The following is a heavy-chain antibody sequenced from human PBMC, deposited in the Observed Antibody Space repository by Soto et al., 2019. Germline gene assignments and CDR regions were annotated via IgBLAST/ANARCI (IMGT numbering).Heavy chain of an antibody. D-gene: IGHD5-12*01. J-gene: IGHJ4*02. CDR3: ARGRQPWLRRIINGYSG. CDR2: IIPMFGTA. Sequence: QVQLVQSGAEVKKPESSVKVSCTAPGGTFSTYAISWVRQAPGQGLEWMGGIIPMFGTANYAQRFQHRVTITADESTNAVCTERSSTRAEDTAVDFCARGRQPWLRRIINGYSGWGQGNRVSVSS. CDR1: GGTFSTYA. V-gene: IGHV1-69*12.